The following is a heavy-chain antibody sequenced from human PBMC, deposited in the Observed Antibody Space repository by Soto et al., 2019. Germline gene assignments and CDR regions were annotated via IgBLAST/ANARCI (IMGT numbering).Heavy chain of an antibody. CDR3: ARVGYYYGSGRLMDV. CDR1: GYTFTSYD. Sequence: ASVKVSCKASGYTFTSYDINWVRQAIGQGLEWMGWMNPNSGNTGYAQKFQGRVTMTRNTSISTAYMELSSLRSEDTAVYYCARVGYYYGSGRLMDVWGQGTTVTVPS. CDR2: MNPNSGNT. J-gene: IGHJ6*02. V-gene: IGHV1-8*01. D-gene: IGHD3-10*01.